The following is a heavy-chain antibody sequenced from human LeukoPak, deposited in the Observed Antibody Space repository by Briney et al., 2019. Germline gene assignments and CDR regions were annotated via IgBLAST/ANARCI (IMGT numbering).Heavy chain of an antibody. D-gene: IGHD1-1*01. CDR2: MNPNSGNT. V-gene: IGHV1-8*01. J-gene: IGHJ6*03. CDR1: GYTFTSYD. CDR3: ARVRPKGRGSNRYYYYYYMDV. Sequence: ASVKVSCKASGYTFTSYDINWVRQATGQGLEWMGWMNPNSGNTGYAQKFQGRVTMTRNTSISTAYMELSSLRSDDTAVYYCARVRPKGRGSNRYYYYYYMDVWGKGTTVTVSS.